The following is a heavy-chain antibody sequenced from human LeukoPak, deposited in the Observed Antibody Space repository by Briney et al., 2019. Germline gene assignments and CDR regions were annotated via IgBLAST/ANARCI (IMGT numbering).Heavy chain of an antibody. Sequence: GGSLRLSCAASGFTVSSNYMSWVRQAPGKGLECVSVIYSGGSTYYADSVKGRFTISRDNSKNTLYLQMNSLRAEDTAVYYCARDLRDTAMANYYYYGMDVWGQGTTVTVSS. J-gene: IGHJ6*02. D-gene: IGHD5-18*01. CDR2: IYSGGST. CDR3: ARDLRDTAMANYYYYGMDV. V-gene: IGHV3-53*01. CDR1: GFTVSSNY.